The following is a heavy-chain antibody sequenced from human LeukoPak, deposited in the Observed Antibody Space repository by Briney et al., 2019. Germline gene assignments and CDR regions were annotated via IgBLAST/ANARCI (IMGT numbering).Heavy chain of an antibody. V-gene: IGHV3-23*01. CDR2: ISGGSSNI. J-gene: IGHJ3*02. CDR3: ARDLNAQSRAYDI. CDR1: GFTFSSFA. Sequence: GGSLRLSCAASGFTFSSFAMSWVRQAPGKGLEWVSAISGGSSNIYSADSVKGRFTISRDNSKNTLHLQMNNLRAEDTAVYYCARDLNAQSRAYDIWGRGTMVTVSS.